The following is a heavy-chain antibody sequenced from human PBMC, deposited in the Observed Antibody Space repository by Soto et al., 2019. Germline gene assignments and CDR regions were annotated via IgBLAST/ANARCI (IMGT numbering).Heavy chain of an antibody. Sequence: QVQLQESGPGLVKPSQTLSLTCTVSGGSISSGGYYWSWIRQHPGKGLEWIGYIYYSGSTYYNPSLKSRVTISVDTSKSQFSLKLSSVTAADTAVYYCARDREAAACIIYAFDIWGQGTMVTVSS. D-gene: IGHD6-13*01. J-gene: IGHJ3*02. V-gene: IGHV4-31*03. CDR2: IYYSGST. CDR1: GGSISSGGYY. CDR3: ARDREAAACIIYAFDI.